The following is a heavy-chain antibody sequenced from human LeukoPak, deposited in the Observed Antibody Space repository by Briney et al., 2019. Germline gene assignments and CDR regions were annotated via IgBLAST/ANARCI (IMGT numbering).Heavy chain of an antibody. CDR3: ATPMANTFDAFDI. CDR1: GYTFTSHG. D-gene: IGHD5-24*01. J-gene: IGHJ3*02. CDR2: ISAYNGNT. Sequence: ASVKVSCKASGYTFTSHGISWVRQAPGQGLEWMGWISAYNGNTNYAQKLQGRVTMTTDTSTSTAYMELRSLRSDDTAVYYCATPMANTFDAFDIWGQGSRVTVSS. V-gene: IGHV1-18*01.